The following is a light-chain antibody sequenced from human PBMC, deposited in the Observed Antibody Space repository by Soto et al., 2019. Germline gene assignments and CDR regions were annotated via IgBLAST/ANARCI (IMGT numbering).Light chain of an antibody. CDR1: SSDIGGYDC. J-gene: IGLJ1*01. V-gene: IGLV2-8*01. Sequence: SVLTQPPSASGSPGQSVTISCTGTSSDIGGYDCVSWYQQHPGKATKLMIYEVSKRPSGVPDRFSGSKSGNMASLTVSGLQAEDEADYYCSSYAGSNNFVFGTGTKVTVL. CDR3: SSYAGSNNFV. CDR2: EVS.